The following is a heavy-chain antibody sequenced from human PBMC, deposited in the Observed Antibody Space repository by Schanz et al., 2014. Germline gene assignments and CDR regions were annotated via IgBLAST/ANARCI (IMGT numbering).Heavy chain of an antibody. CDR2: ISGSGVST. V-gene: IGHV3-23*01. J-gene: IGHJ4*02. CDR3: AKHVRSLTGNDY. D-gene: IGHD3-9*01. Sequence: QLLESGGGLVQPGGSLRLSCAASGFTFSSYAMSWVRQAPGKGLEWISAISGSGVSTHYADSVKGRFTISRDNLKNTVYLQVNSLRAEDTAVYYCAKHVRSLTGNDYWGQGTLVTVSS. CDR1: GFTFSSYA.